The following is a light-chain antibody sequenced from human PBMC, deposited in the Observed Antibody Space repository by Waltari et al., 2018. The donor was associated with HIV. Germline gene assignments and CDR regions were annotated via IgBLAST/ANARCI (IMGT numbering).Light chain of an antibody. CDR3: AVWYDRLSGWV. V-gene: IGLV1-47*01. Sequence: QSVLTQPPPASRTPGQRVTIPVSGRRHNIVGTYHFFYQQPPGTAAKCHMYRNLQRPSGVPDRFSGSKSGTSASLAISGLRSEDEADYYCAVWYDRLSGWVFGGGTKLTVL. J-gene: IGLJ3*02. CDR1: RHNIVGTY. CDR2: RNL.